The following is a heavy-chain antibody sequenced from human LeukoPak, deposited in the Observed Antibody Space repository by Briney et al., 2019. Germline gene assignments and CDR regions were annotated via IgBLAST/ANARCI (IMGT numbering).Heavy chain of an antibody. V-gene: IGHV3-30-3*01. CDR1: GFTFKSYT. D-gene: IGHD2-2*01. CDR2: ISYDGSIK. CDR3: AKVGCSSSSCSRFYYYMDV. J-gene: IGHJ6*03. Sequence: GGSLRLSCAASGFTFKSYTMHWVRQAPGKGLEWVAFISYDGSIKNYADSVKGRFTISRDNSKNTLYLQMNSLRAEDTAVYYCAKVGCSSSSCSRFYYYMDVWGKGTTVTVSS.